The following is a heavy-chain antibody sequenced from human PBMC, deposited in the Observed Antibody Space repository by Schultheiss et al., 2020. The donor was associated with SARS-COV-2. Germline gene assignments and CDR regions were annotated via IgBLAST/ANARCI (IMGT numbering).Heavy chain of an antibody. V-gene: IGHV3-11*04. D-gene: IGHD6-19*01. CDR1: GFTFSDYY. J-gene: IGHJ3*02. CDR3: ARDQAAGTPNDAFDI. CDR2: ISSSGSTI. Sequence: GGSLRLSCAASGFTFSDYYMSWIRQAPGKGLEWVSYISSSGSTIYYGDSEKGRFTISRDNAKNSLYLQMNSLRAEDTAVYYCARDQAAGTPNDAFDIWGQGTMVTVSS.